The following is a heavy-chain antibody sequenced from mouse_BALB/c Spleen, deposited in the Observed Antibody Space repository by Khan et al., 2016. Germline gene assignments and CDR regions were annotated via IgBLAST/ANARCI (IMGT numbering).Heavy chain of an antibody. CDR2: IFPGDGDI. CDR1: DYAFTNYW. Sequence: QVQLKQSGAELARPGTSVKLSCKASDYAFTNYWMHWIKQRPGQGLEWIGAIFPGDGDIRYTQKFKGKATLTADSSSSTAYMQLSTLGSDDSAVYYCTRGTYYFDYWGQGTTLTFSS. V-gene: IGHV1-87*01. J-gene: IGHJ2*01. CDR3: TRGTYYFDY. D-gene: IGHD3-3*01.